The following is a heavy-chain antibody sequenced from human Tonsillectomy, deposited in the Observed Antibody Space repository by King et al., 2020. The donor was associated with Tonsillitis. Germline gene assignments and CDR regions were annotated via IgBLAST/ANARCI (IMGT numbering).Heavy chain of an antibody. CDR2: ISSSSRTK. CDR1: GFTFSRYS. V-gene: IGHV3-48*02. Sequence: VQLVESGGGLVQPGGSLRLSCAASGFTFSRYSMNWVRQAPGTGLEWVSYISSSSRTKYYADSVKGRFTISRDNAKNSQYLQMNSLRDEDTAVYYCARDGDGVWSMDIWGQGTTVTVSS. CDR3: ARDGDGVWSMDI. D-gene: IGHD2-8*01. J-gene: IGHJ6*02.